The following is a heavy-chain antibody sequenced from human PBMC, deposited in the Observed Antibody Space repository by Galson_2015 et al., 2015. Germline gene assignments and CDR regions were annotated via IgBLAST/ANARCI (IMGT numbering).Heavy chain of an antibody. CDR1: GYTFTSYA. CDR2: INTNTGNP. D-gene: IGHD3-3*01. Sequence: SVKVSCKASGYTFTSYAMNWVRQAPGQGLEWMGWINTNTGNPTYAQGFTGRFVFSLDTSVSTAYLQISSLKAEDTAVYYCARDRRDFWSGYYTDDYFDYWGQGTLVTVSS. CDR3: ARDRRDFWSGYYTDDYFDY. J-gene: IGHJ4*02. V-gene: IGHV7-4-1*02.